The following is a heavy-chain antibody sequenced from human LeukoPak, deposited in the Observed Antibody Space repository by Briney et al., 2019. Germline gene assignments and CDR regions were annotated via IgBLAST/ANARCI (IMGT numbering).Heavy chain of an antibody. CDR1: GFTFSSYA. J-gene: IGHJ4*02. V-gene: IGHV3-30*04. Sequence: GRSLRLSCAASGFTFSSYAMHWVRQAPGKGLEWVAVISYDGSNKYYADPVKGRFTISRDNSKNTLYLQMNSLRAEDTAVYYCASPQLDCSSTSCYLTYWGQGTLVTVSS. D-gene: IGHD2-2*01. CDR2: ISYDGSNK. CDR3: ASPQLDCSSTSCYLTY.